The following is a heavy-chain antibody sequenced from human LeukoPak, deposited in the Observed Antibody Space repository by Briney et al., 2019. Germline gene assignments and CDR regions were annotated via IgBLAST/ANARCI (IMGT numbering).Heavy chain of an antibody. Sequence: PGGSLRLSCAASGFTFSSYAMSWVRQAPGKGLEWVSAISGSGGSTYYADSVKGRFTISRDNSKNTLYLQMNSLRAEDTAVYYCAEALSDIVANWFDPWGQGTLVTVSS. D-gene: IGHD5-12*01. J-gene: IGHJ5*02. V-gene: IGHV3-23*01. CDR3: AEALSDIVANWFDP. CDR1: GFTFSSYA. CDR2: ISGSGGST.